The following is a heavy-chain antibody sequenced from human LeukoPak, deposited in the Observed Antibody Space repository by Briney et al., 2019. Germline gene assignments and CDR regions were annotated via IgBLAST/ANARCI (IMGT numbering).Heavy chain of an antibody. V-gene: IGHV3-23*01. D-gene: IGHD1-1*01. CDR1: EFSASNYW. Sequence: GGSLRLSCVVSEFSASNYWMSWVRQAPGKGLEWVSGISGNGISTYYADSVKGRFTISRDNSESTLYLQMDSLRADDTAVYYCAKEPSWNYYYYYSMDVWGKGTTVTVSS. CDR2: ISGNGIST. J-gene: IGHJ6*03. CDR3: AKEPSWNYYYYYSMDV.